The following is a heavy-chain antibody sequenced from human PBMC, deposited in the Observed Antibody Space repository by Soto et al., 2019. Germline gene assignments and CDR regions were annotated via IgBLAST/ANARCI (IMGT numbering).Heavy chain of an antibody. Sequence: PGGSLRLSCAASGFTFSSYAMSWVRQAPGKGLEWVSAISGSGGSTYYADSVKGRFTISRDNSKNTLYLQMNSLRAEDTAVYYCAKDLGIAAAGPKNYYYYYYMDVWGKGTTVTVSS. J-gene: IGHJ6*03. CDR3: AKDLGIAAAGPKNYYYYYYMDV. D-gene: IGHD6-13*01. CDR2: ISGSGGST. CDR1: GFTFSSYA. V-gene: IGHV3-23*01.